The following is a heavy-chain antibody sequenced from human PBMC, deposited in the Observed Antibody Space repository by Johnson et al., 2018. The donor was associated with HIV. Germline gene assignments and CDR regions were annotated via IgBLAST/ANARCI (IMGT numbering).Heavy chain of an antibody. D-gene: IGHD3-3*01. J-gene: IGHJ3*02. CDR3: AKERSTYYNVWSGSAGNDAFDI. Sequence: QVQLVESGGGVVQPGGSLRLSCAASGFTFSSYGMHWVRQAPGKGLEWVAVISYDGSNKYYADSVKGRFTISRDNSKNTLYVQMISLRAEDTAVYYCAKERSTYYNVWSGSAGNDAFDIWGQGTIVTVSS. CDR2: ISYDGSNK. V-gene: IGHV3-30*19. CDR1: GFTFSSYG.